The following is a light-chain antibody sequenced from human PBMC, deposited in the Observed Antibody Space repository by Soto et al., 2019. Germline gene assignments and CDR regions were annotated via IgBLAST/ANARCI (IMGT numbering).Light chain of an antibody. CDR1: QSLLQSNGYNY. CDR2: LGS. Sequence: DIGMTQSPLSLSVTAGEPASISFRSSQSLLQSNGYNYLDWYLQKPGQSPQLLIYLGSKRASGVPDRFSGSGSGTDFTLKINRVEAEDVGTYYCMQALQSLTFGQGTRLEIK. CDR3: MQALQSLT. J-gene: IGKJ5*01. V-gene: IGKV2-28*01.